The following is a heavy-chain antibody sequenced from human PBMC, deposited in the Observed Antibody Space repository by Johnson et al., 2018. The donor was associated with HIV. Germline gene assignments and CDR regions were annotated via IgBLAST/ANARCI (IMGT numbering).Heavy chain of an antibody. CDR3: AREARILVVEPSDAFDI. Sequence: VQLVESGGGVVQPGRSLRLSCAASGFTFSSYAMHWVRQAPGKGLEWVSVIYSGGNTYYADSVKGRFTISRDNSKNTLSLQMNSLRVEDTAVYYCAREARILVVEPSDAFDIWGQGTMVTVSS. V-gene: IGHV3-66*01. D-gene: IGHD3-22*01. J-gene: IGHJ3*02. CDR1: GFTFSSYA. CDR2: IYSGGNT.